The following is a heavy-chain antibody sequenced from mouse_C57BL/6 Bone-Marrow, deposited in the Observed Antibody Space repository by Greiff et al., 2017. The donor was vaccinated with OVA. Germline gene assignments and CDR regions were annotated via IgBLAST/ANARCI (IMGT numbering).Heavy chain of an antibody. Sequence: VQLQQPGAELVMPGASVKLSCKASGYTFTSYWMHWVKQRPGQGLEWIGEIDPSDSYTNYNQKFKGKSTLTVDKSSSTAYMQLSSLTSEDSAVYYCARRGDYGSSLPTGYWGQGTTLTVSS. CDR2: IDPSDSYT. D-gene: IGHD1-1*01. J-gene: IGHJ2*01. CDR1: GYTFTSYW. V-gene: IGHV1-69*01. CDR3: ARRGDYGSSLPTGY.